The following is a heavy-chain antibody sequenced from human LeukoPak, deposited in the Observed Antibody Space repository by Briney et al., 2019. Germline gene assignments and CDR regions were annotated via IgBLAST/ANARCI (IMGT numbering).Heavy chain of an antibody. Sequence: GGSLRLSCAASGFTFSNYAMSWVRQAPGKGLEWVSSISDSGGSTYYADSVKGRFTISRDNSKNTLYLQMNSLRAEDTAVYYCAKEMAYYYDSSGPLYWGQGTLVTVSS. J-gene: IGHJ4*02. V-gene: IGHV3-23*01. CDR1: GFTFSNYA. CDR2: ISDSGGST. CDR3: AKEMAYYYDSSGPLY. D-gene: IGHD3-22*01.